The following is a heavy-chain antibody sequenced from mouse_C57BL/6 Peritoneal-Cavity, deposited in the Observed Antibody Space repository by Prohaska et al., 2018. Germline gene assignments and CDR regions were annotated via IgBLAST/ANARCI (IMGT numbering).Heavy chain of an antibody. CDR2: IRLKSDNYAT. V-gene: IGHV6-3*01. J-gene: IGHJ3*01. CDR3: TRFDY. CDR1: GFTFSNYW. Sequence: EVKLEESGGGLVQPGGSMKLSCVASGFTFSNYWMNWVRQSPQKGIEWVAQIRLKSDNYATHYAESLKGRFTIPRDDSKSSVYLHMNNLRAEDTGIYYCTRFDYWGQGTLVTVSA.